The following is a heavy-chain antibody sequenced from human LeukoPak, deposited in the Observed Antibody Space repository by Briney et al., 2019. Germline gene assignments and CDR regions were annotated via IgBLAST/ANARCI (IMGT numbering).Heavy chain of an antibody. V-gene: IGHV1-69*13. D-gene: IGHD4-17*01. Sequence: SVNVSCKASGGTFSIYAISWVRQAPGQGLEWMGGIIPIFGTANYAQKFQGRVTITADESTSTAYMELSSLRSEDTAVYYCARNSWESTVTYYNWFDPWGQGTLVTVSS. CDR3: ARNSWESTVTYYNWFDP. CDR2: IIPIFGTA. J-gene: IGHJ5*02. CDR1: GGTFSIYA.